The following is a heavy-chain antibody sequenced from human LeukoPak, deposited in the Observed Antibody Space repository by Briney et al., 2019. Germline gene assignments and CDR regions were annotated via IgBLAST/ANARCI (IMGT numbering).Heavy chain of an antibody. V-gene: IGHV1-2*02. CDR1: GYTFNAYY. CDR2: INPNSGAT. J-gene: IGHJ4*02. D-gene: IGHD2-15*01. CDR3: ARDGYCSGSICYSVPF. Sequence: ASVKVSCKASGYTFNAYYLYWVRQAPGRGLEWMGWINPNSGATKYAQKFQGRVTMTRDTSINTAYLEVTRLRSDDTAVYYCARDGYCSGSICYSVPFWGQGTLVTVSS.